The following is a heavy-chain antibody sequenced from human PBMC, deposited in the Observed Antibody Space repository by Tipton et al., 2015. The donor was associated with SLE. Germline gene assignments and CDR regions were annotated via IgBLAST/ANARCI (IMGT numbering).Heavy chain of an antibody. V-gene: IGHV4-31*03. Sequence: TLSLTCTVSGGSFRSGDYYWSWIRQHPGKGLEWIGYIHDSGATFYNPSLRSRSANSVDTSQNQFSLRLTSATAADTAIHYCARHPGASFDFWGQGILVTVSS. CDR3: ARHPGASFDF. J-gene: IGHJ4*02. CDR1: GGSFRSGDYY. CDR2: IHDSGAT.